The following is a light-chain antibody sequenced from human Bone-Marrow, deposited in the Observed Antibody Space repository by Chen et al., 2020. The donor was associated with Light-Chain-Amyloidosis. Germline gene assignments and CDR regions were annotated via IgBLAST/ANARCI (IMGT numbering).Light chain of an antibody. J-gene: IGKJ4*01. CDR1: QTISSNY. V-gene: IGKV3-20*01. CDR2: GSS. Sequence: EIVLTRSPGNMSLSPGEGANLYCRASQTISSNYLTWYQQKFGQAPRLLIYGSSSRATGIPDRFTGSGSGTDFTLTINRLEPEDFAMYYCQQYGTSPLTFGGGTKVEIK. CDR3: QQYGTSPLT.